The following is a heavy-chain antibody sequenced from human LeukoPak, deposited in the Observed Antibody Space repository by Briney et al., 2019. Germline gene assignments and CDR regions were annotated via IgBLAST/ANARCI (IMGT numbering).Heavy chain of an antibody. D-gene: IGHD6-6*01. CDR2: INPSGGST. Sequence: ASVKVSCNASGYTFTTYYIHWVRQAPGQGLEWMGIINPSGGSTNYAQKFQGRVTMTRDTSTSTVYLELSSLRSEDTAVYYCTRGGEYSASPGVYWGQGTLVTVSS. CDR1: GYTFTTYY. V-gene: IGHV1-46*01. J-gene: IGHJ4*02. CDR3: TRGGEYSASPGVY.